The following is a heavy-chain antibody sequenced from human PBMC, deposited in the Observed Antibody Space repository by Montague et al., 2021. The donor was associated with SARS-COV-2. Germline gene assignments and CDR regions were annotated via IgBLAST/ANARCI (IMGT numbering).Heavy chain of an antibody. V-gene: IGHV2-70*01. J-gene: IGHJ4*02. CDR3: AREYSSGVYFDY. CDR1: GFSLGTSGMC. Sequence: PALVKPTQTLTLTCTFSGFSLGTSGMCVSWIRQPPGKAPEWLAXXXWXXXKYXSTSLKTRLTISKDTSKNPVVLTMTNMDPVDTATYYCAREYSSGVYFDYWGQGTLVTVSS. CDR2: XXWXXXK. D-gene: IGHD6-19*01.